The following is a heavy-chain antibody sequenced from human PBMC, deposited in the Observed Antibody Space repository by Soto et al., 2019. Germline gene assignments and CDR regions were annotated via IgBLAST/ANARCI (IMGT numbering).Heavy chain of an antibody. CDR1: GYTFTTYA. V-gene: IGHV1-3*01. CDR3: ARGISAPCTLYFGESPFDC. Sequence: QVQLVQSGAEVRKPGASVKVSCKAPGYTFTTYAMHWVRQAPGQSLEWMGWFNAGNGDTKYSQKFQGRVTNTRDTSASTAYLELSSLKADDTAVNYWARGISAPCTLYFGESPFDCWGQGTLVTVSS. CDR2: FNAGNGDT. J-gene: IGHJ4*02. D-gene: IGHD3-10*01.